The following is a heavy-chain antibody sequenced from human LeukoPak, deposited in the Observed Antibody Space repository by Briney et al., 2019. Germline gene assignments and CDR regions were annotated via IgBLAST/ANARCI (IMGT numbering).Heavy chain of an antibody. CDR3: ARVPRSYYYYYYMDV. CDR2: IYYSGSS. CDR1: GGSISGYH. Sequence: SETLSLTCNVSGGSISGYHWSWVRQPPGKGLEWLGYIYYSGSSNYNPSLKSRVTMSADTSKNQFSLKLSSVTAADTAVYYCARVPRSYYYYYYMDVWGKGTTVTVSS. J-gene: IGHJ6*03. V-gene: IGHV4-59*01.